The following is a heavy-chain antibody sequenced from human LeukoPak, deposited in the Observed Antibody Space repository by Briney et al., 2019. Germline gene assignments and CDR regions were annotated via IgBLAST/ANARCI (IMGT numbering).Heavy chain of an antibody. CDR2: ISWNSGTM. J-gene: IGHJ4*02. D-gene: IGHD1-7*01. CDR1: GFKIADYA. CDR3: AKLCDWNSINY. V-gene: IGHV3-9*01. Sequence: GGSLRLSCGAPGFKIADYAMHWVRQTPGKGLEWVSGISWNSGTMDYADSLRGRFTISRDNAKNSLYLQMSNLKTEDTALYYCAKLCDWNSINYWGQGTLVTVSS.